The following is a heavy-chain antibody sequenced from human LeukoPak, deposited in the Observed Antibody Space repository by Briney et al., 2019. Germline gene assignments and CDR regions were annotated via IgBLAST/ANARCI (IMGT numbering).Heavy chain of an antibody. CDR3: AGRGWLQLTD. CDR1: GFTFSSYS. CDR2: ISSSSSTI. Sequence: GGSLRLSCAASGFTFSSYSMNWVRQAPGKGLEWVSYISSSSSTIYYADSVKGRFTISRDNAKNSLYLQTNSLRAEDTAVYYCAGRGWLQLTDWGQGTLVTVSS. V-gene: IGHV3-48*01. D-gene: IGHD5-24*01. J-gene: IGHJ4*02.